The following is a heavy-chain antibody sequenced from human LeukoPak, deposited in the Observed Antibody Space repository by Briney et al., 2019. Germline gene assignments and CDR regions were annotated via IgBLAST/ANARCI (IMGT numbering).Heavy chain of an antibody. CDR3: ASTTVTEDAFDI. Sequence: SETLSLTCTVSVGSISSGGYYWSWIRQHPGKGLEWIGSIYYSGSTYYNPSLKSRVTISVDTSKNQFSLKLSSVTAADTAVSYCASTTVTEDAFDIWGQGTMVTVSS. J-gene: IGHJ3*02. D-gene: IGHD4-17*01. CDR1: VGSISSGGYY. V-gene: IGHV4-39*01. CDR2: IYYSGST.